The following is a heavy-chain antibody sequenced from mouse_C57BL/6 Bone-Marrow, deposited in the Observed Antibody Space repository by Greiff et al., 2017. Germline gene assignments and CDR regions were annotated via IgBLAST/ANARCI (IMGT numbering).Heavy chain of an antibody. CDR2: INPNNGGT. Sequence: EVQLQQSGPELVKPGASVKISCKASGYTFTDYYMNWVKQSHGKSLEWIGDINPNNGGTSYNQKFKGKATLTVDKSSSTAYMDLRSLTSEDSAVYYCARKATGYWGQGTTLTVSS. V-gene: IGHV1-26*01. CDR1: GYTFTDYY. D-gene: IGHD3-2*02. CDR3: ARKATGY. J-gene: IGHJ2*01.